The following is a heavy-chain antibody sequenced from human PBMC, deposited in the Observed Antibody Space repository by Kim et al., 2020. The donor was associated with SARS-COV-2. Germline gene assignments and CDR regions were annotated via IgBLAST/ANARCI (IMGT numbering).Heavy chain of an antibody. CDR3: ARDLPTPGDPVVVISYLFDY. D-gene: IGHD3-22*01. CDR1: GFTFSSYA. Sequence: GGSLRLSCAASGFTFSSYAMHWVRQAPGKGLEWVAVISYDGSNKYYADSVKGRFTISRDNSKNTLYLQMNSLRAEDTAVYYCARDLPTPGDPVVVISYLFDYWGQGTLVTVSS. V-gene: IGHV3-30*04. CDR2: ISYDGSNK. J-gene: IGHJ4*02.